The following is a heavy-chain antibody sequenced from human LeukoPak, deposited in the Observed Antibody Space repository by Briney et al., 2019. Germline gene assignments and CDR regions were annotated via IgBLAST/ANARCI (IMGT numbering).Heavy chain of an antibody. CDR2: IYYSGTT. J-gene: IGHJ5*02. Sequence: SETLSLTCTVSGGSISSYYWSWIRQPPGKGLEWIGYIYYSGTTNYNPSLKSRVTILADTSKNQLSLRLSSVTAADTAVYYCATLTAGPASWFDPWGQGTLVTVSS. CDR3: ATLTAGPASWFDP. V-gene: IGHV4-59*01. CDR1: GGSISSYY.